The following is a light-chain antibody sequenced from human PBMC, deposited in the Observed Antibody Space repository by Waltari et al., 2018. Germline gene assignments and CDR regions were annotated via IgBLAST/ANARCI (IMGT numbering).Light chain of an antibody. CDR1: PRVSSY. CDR2: DAS. Sequence: SCMSSPRVSSYLSWYQHRPGQAPRLLIYDASNRATGVPARFSGSGSGTDFTLTISSLEPEDFAVYYCQQRVNWPLTFGGGTKVEIK. V-gene: IGKV3-11*01. J-gene: IGKJ4*01. CDR3: QQRVNWPLT.